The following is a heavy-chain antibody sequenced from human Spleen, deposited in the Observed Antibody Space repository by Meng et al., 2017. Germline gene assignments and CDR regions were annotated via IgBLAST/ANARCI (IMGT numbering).Heavy chain of an antibody. Sequence: GESLKISCAASGFTFSSYAMSWVRQAPGKGLEWVSYISSIGSAVYYADSVEGRFTISRDNAKNSLYLQMNSLRAEDTAVYYCARAGTGNKWNRRVIPYYFDQWGQGNVVTVSS. D-gene: IGHD1-20*01. CDR3: ARAGTGNKWNRRVIPYYFDQ. CDR2: ISSIGSAV. J-gene: IGHJ4*02. CDR1: GFTFSSYA. V-gene: IGHV3-48*04.